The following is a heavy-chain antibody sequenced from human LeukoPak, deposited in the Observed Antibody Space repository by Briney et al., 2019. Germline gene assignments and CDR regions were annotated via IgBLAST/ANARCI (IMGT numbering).Heavy chain of an antibody. CDR1: GFTFSSYG. CDR2: IWYDGSNK. J-gene: IGHJ6*04. V-gene: IGHV3-33*01. CDR3: ARVPAATLWGTYYYYYGMDV. Sequence: GGSLRLSCAASGFTFSSYGMHWVRQAPGKGLEWVAVIWYDGSNKYYADSVKGRFTISRDNSKNTLYLQMNSLRAEDTAVYYCARVPAATLWGTYYYYYGMDVWGKGTTVTVSS. D-gene: IGHD2-2*01.